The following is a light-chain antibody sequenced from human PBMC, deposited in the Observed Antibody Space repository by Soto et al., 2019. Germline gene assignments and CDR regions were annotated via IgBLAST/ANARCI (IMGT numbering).Light chain of an antibody. CDR2: EVT. J-gene: IGLJ2*01. CDR1: SSDVGGYHY. V-gene: IGLV2-8*01. CDR3: GSKAGSNKHVV. Sequence: QSALTQPASVSGSPGQSITISCTGSSSDVGGYHYVSWYQQHPGKAPKLLISEVTKRPSGVPDRFSGSKSGNTASLTVSGLQAEDEADYYCGSKAGSNKHVVFGGGTKLTVL.